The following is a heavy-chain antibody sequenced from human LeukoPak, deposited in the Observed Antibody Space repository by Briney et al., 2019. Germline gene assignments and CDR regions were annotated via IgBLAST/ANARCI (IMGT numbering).Heavy chain of an antibody. V-gene: IGHV3-48*03. Sequence: PGGSLRLSCAASGFTFSSYEMNWVRQAPGKGLEWVSYISSSSSTIYYADSVKGRFTISRDNAKNSLYLQMNRLRAEDTAVYYCARQLSFDIWGQGTMVTVSS. CDR1: GFTFSSYE. D-gene: IGHD2-15*01. CDR2: ISSSSSTI. J-gene: IGHJ3*02. CDR3: ARQLSFDI.